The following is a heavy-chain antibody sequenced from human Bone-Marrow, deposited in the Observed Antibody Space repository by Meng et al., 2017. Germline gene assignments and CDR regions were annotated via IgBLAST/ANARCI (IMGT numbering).Heavy chain of an antibody. D-gene: IGHD1/OR15-1a*01. CDR2: IIPIFGTA. CDR1: GGTFSSYA. V-gene: IGHV1-69*06. Sequence: SVKVSCKASGGTFSSYAISWVRQAPGQGLEWMGGIIPIFGTANYAQKFQGRVTITADKSTSTAYMELSSLRSEDTAVYYCARDGFGWNSLDYWGQGTLVTVSS. CDR3: ARDGFGWNSLDY. J-gene: IGHJ4*02.